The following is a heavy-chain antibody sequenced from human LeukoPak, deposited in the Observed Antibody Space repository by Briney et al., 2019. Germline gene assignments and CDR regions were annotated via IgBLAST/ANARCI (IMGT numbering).Heavy chain of an antibody. CDR2: ISSSSTYI. CDR3: ARDLKGIAAAGIDH. V-gene: IGHV3-21*01. CDR1: GFTFSSYE. J-gene: IGHJ4*02. Sequence: YPGGSLRLSCAASGFTFSSYEMNWVRQAPGKGLEWVSSISSSSTYIYYGDSVKGRFTISRDNAQNSLYLQMHSLRAEDTAVYYCARDLKGIAAAGIDHWGQGTLVTVSS. D-gene: IGHD6-13*01.